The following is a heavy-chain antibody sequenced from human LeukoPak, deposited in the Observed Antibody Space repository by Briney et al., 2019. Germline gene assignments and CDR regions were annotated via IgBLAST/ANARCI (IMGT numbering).Heavy chain of an antibody. V-gene: IGHV4-28*01. CDR2: IYHSGTT. CDR1: GYSITSSSW. J-gene: IGHJ4*02. CDR3: ARKENVYHYFDY. D-gene: IGHD3-10*02. Sequence: SETLSLTRAVSGYSITSSSWWGWIRQPPGKGLEWIGYIYHSGTTYYNPSLQSRVTMSVDTSKNQFSLKLSSVTAVDTAVYYCARKENVYHYFDYWGQGTLVTVSS.